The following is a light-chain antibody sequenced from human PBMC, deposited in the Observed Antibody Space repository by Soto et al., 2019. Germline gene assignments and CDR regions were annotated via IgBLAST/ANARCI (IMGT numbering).Light chain of an antibody. V-gene: IGKV1-5*01. Sequence: DIQMTQSPSTLSASVGDRVTITCRASQSISSWLAWYQQKPGKAPKLLIYDASSLESGVPSRFSGSGSGTEFTLTISSLQPDVFATYYCQQYNSYWTFGQGTKVDI. J-gene: IGKJ1*01. CDR1: QSISSW. CDR2: DAS. CDR3: QQYNSYWT.